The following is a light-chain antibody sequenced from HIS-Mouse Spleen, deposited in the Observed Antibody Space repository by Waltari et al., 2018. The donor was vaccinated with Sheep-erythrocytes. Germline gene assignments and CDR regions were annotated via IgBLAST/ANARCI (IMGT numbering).Light chain of an antibody. Sequence: DIQMTQSPSSLSASVGDRVTITCRASQGISSWLAWYQKKPGKAPKLLIDAASSLQSGVPSRFSGSGSGTDFTLTISSLQPEDFATYYCQQANSFPLSFGGGTKVEIK. J-gene: IGKJ4*01. CDR3: QQANSFPLS. V-gene: IGKV1-12*01. CDR1: QGISSW. CDR2: AAS.